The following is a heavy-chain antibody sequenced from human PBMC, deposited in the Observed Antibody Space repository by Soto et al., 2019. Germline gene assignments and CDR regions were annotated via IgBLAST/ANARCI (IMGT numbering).Heavy chain of an antibody. D-gene: IGHD4-17*01. CDR1: GGSISSGDDY. V-gene: IGHV4-30-4*01. CDR3: AKFSQTTAAFDL. CDR2: IYYSGTT. Sequence: QVQLQESGPGLVKPSQTLSLTCTVSGGSISSGDDYWSWIRQPPGKGLDWIGYIYYSGTTYYNPSLKSRITISVDTSKNQLSLKLTSVTAADTAVFYCAKFSQTTAAFDLWGRGTLVTVSS. J-gene: IGHJ2*01.